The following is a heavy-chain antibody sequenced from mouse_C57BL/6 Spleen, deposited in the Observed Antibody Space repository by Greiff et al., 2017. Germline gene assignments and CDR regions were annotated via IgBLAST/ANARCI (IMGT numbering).Heavy chain of an antibody. CDR2: IYPSDSET. D-gene: IGHD1-1*01. J-gene: IGHJ3*01. CDR1: GYTFTSYW. V-gene: IGHV1-61*01. CDR3: ARDYYGSRGFAY. Sequence: QVQLQQPGAELVRPGSSVKLSCKASGYTFTSYWMDWVKQRPGQGLEWIGNIYPSDSETHYNQKFKDKATLTVDKSSSTAYMPLSSLTSEDSAVYYCARDYYGSRGFAYWGQGTLVTVSA.